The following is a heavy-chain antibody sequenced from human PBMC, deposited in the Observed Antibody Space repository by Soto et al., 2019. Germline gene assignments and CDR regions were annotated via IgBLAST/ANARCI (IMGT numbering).Heavy chain of an antibody. CDR1: GFTFSSYV. CDR2: ISGGGGST. CDR3: AKGKGSGTYVFDS. D-gene: IGHD1-26*01. J-gene: IGHJ4*02. V-gene: IGHV3-23*01. Sequence: EVQLLESGGGLVQPGGSLRLSCAASGFTFSSYVMSWVRQAPGKGLEWVSGISGGGGSTYYADSVKGRFTISRDNSKNTVYMQMNSLRAEDTAVYHCAKGKGSGTYVFDSWGQGTLVTVSS.